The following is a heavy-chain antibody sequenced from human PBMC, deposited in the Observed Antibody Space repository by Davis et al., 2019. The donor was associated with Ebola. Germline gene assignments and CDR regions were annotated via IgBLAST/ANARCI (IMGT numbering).Heavy chain of an antibody. CDR2: IIGSGENT. J-gene: IGHJ6*04. Sequence: GESLEISCAASGFTFNTYPMSWVRQAPGKGLEWVSTIIGSGENTYYADSVKGRLTISRDNSKNTVYLQMNSLRAEDTAVYYCAKDICPVTRCVLGPDVWGRGTAVTVSS. CDR3: AKDICPVTRCVLGPDV. CDR1: GFTFNTYP. D-gene: IGHD2-2*01. V-gene: IGHV3-23*01.